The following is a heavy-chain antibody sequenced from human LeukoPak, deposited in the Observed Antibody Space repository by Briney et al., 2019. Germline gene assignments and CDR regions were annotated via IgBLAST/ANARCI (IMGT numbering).Heavy chain of an antibody. Sequence: ASVKVSCKASGYTFSTYGISWVRQAPGQGLEWMGWISAYSGNTNHAQKVQGRVTMTTDTSTSTAYMELRSLRSDDTAVYYCARDTGTSPPDYWGRGTLVTVSS. CDR2: ISAYSGNT. J-gene: IGHJ4*02. CDR1: GYTFSTYG. D-gene: IGHD2-8*02. V-gene: IGHV1-18*01. CDR3: ARDTGTSPPDY.